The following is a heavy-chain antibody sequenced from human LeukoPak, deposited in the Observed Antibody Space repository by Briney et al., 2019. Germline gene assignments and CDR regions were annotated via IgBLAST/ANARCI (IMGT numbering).Heavy chain of an antibody. V-gene: IGHV4-34*01. D-gene: IGHD1-20*01. CDR1: GGSFSGYY. CDR3: ARGITGHNWFDP. CDR2: INHSGST. J-gene: IGHJ5*02. Sequence: SETLSLTCAVYGGSFSGYYWSWIRQPRGKGLEWIGEINHSGSTNYNPSLKSRVTISVDTSKNQFSLKLSSVTAADTAVYYCARGITGHNWFDPGGQGTLVTVSS.